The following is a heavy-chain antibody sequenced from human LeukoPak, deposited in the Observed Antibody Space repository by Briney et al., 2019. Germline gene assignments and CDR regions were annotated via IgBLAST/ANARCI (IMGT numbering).Heavy chain of an antibody. CDR3: ARETNSSGYYYYFDY. Sequence: SETLSLTCAVYGGSFSGYYWSRIRQPPGKGLEWIGEINHSGSTNYNPSLKSRVTISVDTSKNQFSLKLSSVTAADTAVYYCARETNSSGYYYYFDYWGQGTLVTVSS. V-gene: IGHV4-34*01. CDR1: GGSFSGYY. CDR2: INHSGST. J-gene: IGHJ4*02. D-gene: IGHD3-22*01.